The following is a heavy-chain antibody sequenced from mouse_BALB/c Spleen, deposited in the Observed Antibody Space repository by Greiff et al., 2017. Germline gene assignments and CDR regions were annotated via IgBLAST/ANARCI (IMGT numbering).Heavy chain of an antibody. CDR1: GFTFSSYA. CDR2: ISSGGST. D-gene: IGHD2-1*01. CDR3: ARERGGNYDAMDY. Sequence: EVKLVESGGGLVKPGGSLKLSCAASGFTFSSYAMSWVRQTPEKRLEWVASISSGGSTYYPDSVKGRFTISRDNARNILYLQMSSLRSEDTAMYYCARERGGNYDAMDYWGQGTSVTVSS. J-gene: IGHJ4*01. V-gene: IGHV5-6-5*01.